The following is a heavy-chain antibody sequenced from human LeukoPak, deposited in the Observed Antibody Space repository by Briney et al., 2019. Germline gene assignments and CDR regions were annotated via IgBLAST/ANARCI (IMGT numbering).Heavy chain of an antibody. D-gene: IGHD2-2*01. CDR1: GGSISSGGYS. CDR3: ARVQRSSRYQAPFDY. CDR2: INHSGST. V-gene: IGHV4-34*01. J-gene: IGHJ4*02. Sequence: SETLSLTCAVSGGSISSGGYSWSWIRQPPGKGLEWIGEINHSGSTNYNPSLKSRVTISVDTSKNQFSLKLSSVTAADTAVYYCARVQRSSRYQAPFDYWGQETLVTVSS.